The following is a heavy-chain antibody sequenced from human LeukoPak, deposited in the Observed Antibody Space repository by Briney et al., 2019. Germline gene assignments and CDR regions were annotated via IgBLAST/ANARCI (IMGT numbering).Heavy chain of an antibody. CDR2: ISGSGTI. CDR1: GGSINSY. Sequence: PXXTLSLTCTVSGGSINSYWSWIRQPAGKGLEWIGRISGSGTITYNPALQSRLSISIDTSKNQFSLKLMSVTAADTAVYYCARDSGTTGEVKFDPWGQGTLVTVSS. CDR3: ARDSGTTGEVKFDP. V-gene: IGHV4-4*07. D-gene: IGHD3-10*01. J-gene: IGHJ5*02.